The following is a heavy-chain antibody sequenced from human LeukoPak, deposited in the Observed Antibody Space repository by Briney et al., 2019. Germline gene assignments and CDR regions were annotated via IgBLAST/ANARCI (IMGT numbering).Heavy chain of an antibody. Sequence: GGSLRLSCAASGFTFSSYSMNWVRQAPGKGLDWVSSVSSSSSYIYYADSVKGRFTISRGNAKNSLYLQMNSLRAEDTAVYYCARDGVVVPAAIGYYYYYMDVWGKGTTVTVSS. CDR1: GFTFSSYS. CDR3: ARDGVVVPAAIGYYYYYMDV. J-gene: IGHJ6*03. V-gene: IGHV3-21*01. D-gene: IGHD2-2*01. CDR2: VSSSSSYI.